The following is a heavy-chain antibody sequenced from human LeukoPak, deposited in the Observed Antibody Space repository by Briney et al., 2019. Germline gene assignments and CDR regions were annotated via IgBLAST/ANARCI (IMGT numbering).Heavy chain of an antibody. CDR3: EKSLDLAVAGIDY. CDR2: INDSDDAT. CDR1: GFTFSIHA. Sequence: GGSLRLSCAASGFTFSIHAMSWVRQALGKGLKWVSCINDSDDATYHADSVKGRFTISRDNAKNTLYLQMNSLRAEDTVVYYCEKSLDLAVAGIDYWGQGTLVTVSS. D-gene: IGHD6-19*01. V-gene: IGHV3-23*01. J-gene: IGHJ4*02.